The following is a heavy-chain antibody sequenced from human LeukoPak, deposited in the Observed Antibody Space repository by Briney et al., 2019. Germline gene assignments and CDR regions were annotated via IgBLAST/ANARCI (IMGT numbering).Heavy chain of an antibody. CDR3: ARHPAAAGNNWFDP. V-gene: IGHV4-59*08. Sequence: PSETLSLTCTVSGGSISSNYWSWIRQPPGKGLEWIGYIYYSGSTNYNPSLKSRVTTSVDTSNNQFSLKLTSVTAVDTAVYYCARHPAAAGNNWFDPWGQGTLVTVSP. J-gene: IGHJ5*02. D-gene: IGHD6-13*01. CDR1: GGSISSNY. CDR2: IYYSGST.